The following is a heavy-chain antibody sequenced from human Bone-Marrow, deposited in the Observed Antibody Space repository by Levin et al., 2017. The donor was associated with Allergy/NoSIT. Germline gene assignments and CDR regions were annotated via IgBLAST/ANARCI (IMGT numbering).Heavy chain of an antibody. D-gene: IGHD3-3*02. CDR3: ARDKLASGYYGMDV. V-gene: IGHV4-31*03. CDR2: IYHRGST. J-gene: IGHJ6*02. Sequence: SETLSLTCTVSGGSISSGLYYWTWIRQRPGKGLEYIGNIYHRGSTFYNPSLKSRVSISADTSTNQFSLKLSSVTAADTAVYYCARDKLASGYYGMDVWGQGTTVTVSS. CDR1: GGSISSGLYY.